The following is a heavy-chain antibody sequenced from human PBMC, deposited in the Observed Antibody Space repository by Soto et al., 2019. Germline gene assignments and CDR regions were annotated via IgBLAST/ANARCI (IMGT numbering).Heavy chain of an antibody. D-gene: IGHD5-18*01. CDR3: ARDLAMVHYFDY. Sequence: QPGGSLRLSCAASGFTFSSYAMHWVRQAPGKGLEWVAVISYDGSNKYYADSVKGRFTISRDNSKNTLYLQMNSLRAEDTAVYYCARDLAMVHYFDYWGQGTLVTVSS. J-gene: IGHJ4*02. CDR2: ISYDGSNK. V-gene: IGHV3-30-3*01. CDR1: GFTFSSYA.